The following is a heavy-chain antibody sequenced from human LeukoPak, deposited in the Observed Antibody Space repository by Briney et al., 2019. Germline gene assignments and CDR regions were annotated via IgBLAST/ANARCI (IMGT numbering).Heavy chain of an antibody. V-gene: IGHV3-13*01. CDR3: ARVQGLDFRWYFDL. J-gene: IGHJ2*01. CDR1: GFTFSSYD. CDR2: IGTAGDT. Sequence: GGSLRLSCAASGFTFSSYDMHWVRQATGKGLEWVSAIGTAGDTYYLGSVKGRFTISRENAKNSLYLQMNSLRAGDTAVYYCARVQGLDFRWYFDLWGRGTLVTVSS.